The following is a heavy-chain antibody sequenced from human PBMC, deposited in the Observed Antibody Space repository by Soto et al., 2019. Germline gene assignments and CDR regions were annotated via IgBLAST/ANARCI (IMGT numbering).Heavy chain of an antibody. Sequence: SVKVSCKASGGTFSSYAISWVRQAPGQGLEWMGGIIPIFGTANYAQKFQGRVTITADESTSTAYMELSSLRSEDTAVYYCARDRSGCCSGCSGYPNWFDPWGQGTLVTVSS. CDR1: GGTFSSYA. J-gene: IGHJ5*02. CDR2: IIPIFGTA. CDR3: ARDRSGCCSGCSGYPNWFDP. D-gene: IGHD2-15*01. V-gene: IGHV1-69*13.